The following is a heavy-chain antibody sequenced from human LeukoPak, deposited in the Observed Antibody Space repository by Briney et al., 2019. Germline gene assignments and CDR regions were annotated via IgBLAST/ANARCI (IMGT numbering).Heavy chain of an antibody. CDR1: EYSFSNYW. V-gene: IGHV5-51*01. CDR2: IYPGDSDT. Sequence: GESLQISCKGSEYSFSNYWIGWVRQMPGKGLEWMGIIYPGDSDTRYSPSFQGQVTISADKSISTAYLQWSSLKASDTAIYYCARRTDRAFWYLDYWGQGTLVTVSS. CDR3: ARRTDRAFWYLDY. J-gene: IGHJ4*02.